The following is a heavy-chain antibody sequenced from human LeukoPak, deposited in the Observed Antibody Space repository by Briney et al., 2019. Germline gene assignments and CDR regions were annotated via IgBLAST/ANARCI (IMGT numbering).Heavy chain of an antibody. V-gene: IGHV4-59*12. D-gene: IGHD6-6*01. CDR2: IYYSGST. Sequence: SETLSLTCTVSGGSMSPYHWGWIRQPPGKGLEWTGYIYYSGSTNYNPSLKSRVTISVDTSKNQFSLKLSSVTAADTAVYYCARVHSSSSKFDPWGQGTLVTVSS. J-gene: IGHJ5*02. CDR1: GGSMSPYH. CDR3: ARVHSSSSKFDP.